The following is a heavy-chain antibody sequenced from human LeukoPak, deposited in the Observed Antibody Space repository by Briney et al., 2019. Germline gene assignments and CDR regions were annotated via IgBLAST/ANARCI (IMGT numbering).Heavy chain of an antibody. J-gene: IGHJ4*02. CDR3: ARELRDSGYDFDY. CDR1: GFTFRNCV. D-gene: IGHD5-12*01. V-gene: IGHV3-30*04. Sequence: GGSLRLSGAASGFTFRNCVMHWVRRAPATGWEGVAAMSNDGSEKYYADSVKGRFTISRDNSKNTLYLQMNSLRPEDTAVYYCARELRDSGYDFDYWGQGTLVTVSS. CDR2: MSNDGSEK.